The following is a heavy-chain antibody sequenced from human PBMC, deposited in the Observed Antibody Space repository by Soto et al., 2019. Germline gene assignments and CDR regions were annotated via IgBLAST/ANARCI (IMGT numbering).Heavy chain of an antibody. J-gene: IGHJ4*02. Sequence: SETLSLTCTVSGGSISSGGYYWSWIRQHPGKGLEWIGYIYYSGSTYYNPSLKNRVTISVDTSKNQFSLKLSSVTAADTAVYYCAREEATTTYFDYWGQGTLVTVSS. V-gene: IGHV4-31*03. CDR3: AREEATTTYFDY. CDR1: GGSISSGGYY. D-gene: IGHD5-12*01. CDR2: IYYSGST.